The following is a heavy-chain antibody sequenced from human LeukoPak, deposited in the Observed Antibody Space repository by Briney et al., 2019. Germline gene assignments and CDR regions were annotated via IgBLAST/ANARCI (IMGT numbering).Heavy chain of an antibody. CDR3: ARDSLADYYDSSGYYPGY. D-gene: IGHD3-22*01. CDR1: GYTFTSYY. V-gene: IGHV1-46*01. CDR2: INPSGGST. J-gene: IGHJ4*02. Sequence: ASVKVSYKASGYTFTSYYMHWVRQAPGQGLEGMGMINPSGGSTSYAQKFQGRVTMTRDTSTSTVYMELSSLRSEHTAVYYCARDSLADYYDSSGYYPGYWGQGTLVTVSS.